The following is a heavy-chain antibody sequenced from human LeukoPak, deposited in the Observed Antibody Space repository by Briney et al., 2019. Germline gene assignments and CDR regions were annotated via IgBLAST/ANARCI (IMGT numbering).Heavy chain of an antibody. Sequence: ASVKVSCKTSGYTFTSYDINWVRQATGQGLEWMGWMNPNSGNTGYAQKFQGRVTMTRNTSISTAYMELSSLRSEDTAVYYCARDGGSSWYGGYYGMDVWGQGTTVTVSS. J-gene: IGHJ6*02. CDR2: MNPNSGNT. V-gene: IGHV1-8*01. CDR1: GYTFTSYD. D-gene: IGHD6-13*01. CDR3: ARDGGSSWYGGYYGMDV.